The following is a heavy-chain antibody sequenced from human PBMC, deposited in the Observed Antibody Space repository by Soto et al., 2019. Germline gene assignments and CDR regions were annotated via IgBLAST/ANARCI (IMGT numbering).Heavy chain of an antibody. CDR2: IWYDGSNK. Sequence: GGSLRLSCAASGFTFSSYGMHWVRQAPGKGLEWVAVIWYDGSNKYYADSVKGRFTISRDNSKNTLYLQMNSLRAEDTAVYYCARGAPYYYDSSGYCGYWGQGTLVTVSS. CDR1: GFTFSSYG. V-gene: IGHV3-33*01. CDR3: ARGAPYYYDSSGYCGY. D-gene: IGHD3-22*01. J-gene: IGHJ4*02.